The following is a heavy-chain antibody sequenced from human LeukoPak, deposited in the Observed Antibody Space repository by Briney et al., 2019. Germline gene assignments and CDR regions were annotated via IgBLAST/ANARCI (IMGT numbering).Heavy chain of an antibody. Sequence: GGSLRLSCTVSGFTVSSNYMSWVRQAPGKGLEWVSVIYSGGSTYYADSVKGRFTISRDNSKNTLYLQMNSLRAEDTAVYYCARVMWENYYYYYYMDVWGKGTTVTISS. D-gene: IGHD1-26*01. CDR2: IYSGGST. J-gene: IGHJ6*03. CDR1: GFTVSSNY. V-gene: IGHV3-66*01. CDR3: ARVMWENYYYYYYMDV.